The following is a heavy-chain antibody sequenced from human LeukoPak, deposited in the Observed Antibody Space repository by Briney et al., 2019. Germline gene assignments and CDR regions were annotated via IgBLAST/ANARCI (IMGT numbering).Heavy chain of an antibody. Sequence: ASVKVSCKASGYTFTSYGISWVRQAPGQGLEWMGWISAYNGNTNYVQKLQGRVTMTTDTSTSTAYMELRSLRSDDTAVYYCARDRVGYCSSTSCYGDFDYWGQGTLVTVSS. D-gene: IGHD2-2*01. CDR3: ARDRVGYCSSTSCYGDFDY. V-gene: IGHV1-18*01. J-gene: IGHJ4*02. CDR2: ISAYNGNT. CDR1: GYTFTSYG.